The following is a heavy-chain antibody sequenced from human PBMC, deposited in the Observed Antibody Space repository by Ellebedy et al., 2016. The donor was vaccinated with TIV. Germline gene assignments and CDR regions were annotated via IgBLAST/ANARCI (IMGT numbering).Heavy chain of an antibody. CDR1: GYSFTSYW. CDR3: ARRGYCSSTSCSGRYGMDV. J-gene: IGHJ6*02. CDR2: IYPGDSDT. Sequence: GESLKISCKGSGYSFTSYWIGWVRQMPGKGLEWMGIIYPGDSDTRNSPSFQGQVTISADKSISTAYLQWSSLKASDTAMYYCARRGYCSSTSCSGRYGMDVWGQGTTVTVSS. V-gene: IGHV5-51*01. D-gene: IGHD2-2*01.